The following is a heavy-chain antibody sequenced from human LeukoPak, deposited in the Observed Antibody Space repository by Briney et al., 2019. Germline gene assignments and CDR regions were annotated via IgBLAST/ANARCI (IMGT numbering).Heavy chain of an antibody. CDR2: INSDGTNT. V-gene: IGHV3-74*01. D-gene: IGHD6-13*01. CDR3: ARIGWYSSSWYFDY. J-gene: IGHJ4*02. Sequence: QPGGSLRLSCAASGFTFSNYWMHWVRQAPGKGLVWVSHINSDGTNTDYADSVKGRFVISRDNAKNTLFLQMNSLRAEDTAVYYCARIGWYSSSWYFDYWGQGILVTVSS. CDR1: GFTFSNYW.